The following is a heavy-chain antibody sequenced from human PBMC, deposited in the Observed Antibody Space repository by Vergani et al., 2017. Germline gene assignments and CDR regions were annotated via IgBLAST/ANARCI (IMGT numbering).Heavy chain of an antibody. V-gene: IGHV1-2*02. CDR2: INPKNGLT. J-gene: IGHJ5*02. Sequence: QVQLVQSGAEVKRPGASVKVSCKASGYTFTGYYLHWVRLAPGQGLEWMGWINPKNGLTKYAQRFQGRVSLTRDTSITTAFMELSSLRSDDTAMYYCARGDIVVVPAAQEKCVWFDPWGQGTLVTVSS. CDR3: ARGDIVVVPAAQEKCVWFDP. CDR1: GYTFTGYY. D-gene: IGHD2-2*01.